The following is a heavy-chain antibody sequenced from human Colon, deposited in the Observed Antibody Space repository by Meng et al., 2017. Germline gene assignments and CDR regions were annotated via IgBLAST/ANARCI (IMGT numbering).Heavy chain of an antibody. CDR3: ARHQNGGTYPLDY. V-gene: IGHV4-59*08. J-gene: IGHJ4*02. Sequence: QVLRQESGPGRVQPSATLSLTCAVSGGSRSTYYWSWTRQPPGKGLEWIGNNYYSANTNYNPSLASRVTISVDSSKNQFSLKLSSVTAADTAVYYCARHQNGGTYPLDYWGQGTLVTVSS. D-gene: IGHD3-16*02. CDR2: NYYSANT. CDR1: GGSRSTYY.